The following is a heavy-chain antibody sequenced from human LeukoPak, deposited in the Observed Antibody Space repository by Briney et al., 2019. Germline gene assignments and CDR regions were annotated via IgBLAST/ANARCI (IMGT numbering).Heavy chain of an antibody. J-gene: IGHJ4*02. CDR3: VRQFAS. CDR1: GFTFSDHI. Sequence: GGSLGLSCAASGFTFSDHIMNWVRQLPGKRLEWVAYVSGSGSTVYYADSVRGRFTISRDNGKSSLYLQMNSLRVEDTALYYCVRQFASWGQGTLVTVSS. V-gene: IGHV3-48*01. CDR2: VSGSGSTV.